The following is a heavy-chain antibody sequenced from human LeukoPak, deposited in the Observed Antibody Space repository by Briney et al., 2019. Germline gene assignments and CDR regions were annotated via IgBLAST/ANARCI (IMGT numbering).Heavy chain of an antibody. Sequence: GASVKVSCKASGYTFTGYYMHWVRQAPGQRLEWLGWISADNGATDFGQKVQGRVTLTTDTSTNTAYMELRSLRSDDTAVYYCVTPLPHYCSGTNCPLRYWGQGTLVTVSS. CDR3: VTPLPHYCSGTNCPLRY. CDR1: GYTFTGYY. J-gene: IGHJ4*02. V-gene: IGHV1-2*02. D-gene: IGHD2-2*01. CDR2: ISADNGAT.